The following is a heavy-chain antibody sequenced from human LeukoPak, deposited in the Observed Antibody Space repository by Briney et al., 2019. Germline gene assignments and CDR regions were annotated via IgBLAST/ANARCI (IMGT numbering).Heavy chain of an antibody. D-gene: IGHD3-16*01. CDR1: GFTFSSYA. CDR3: AKVYEYTDY. J-gene: IGHJ4*02. Sequence: PGGSLRLSCAASGFTFSSYAMTWVRQAPGKGLEWVSGISGSGGSTYYADSVKGRFTTSRDNSKNTLYLQMNSLRVEDTAVYYCAKVYEYTDYWGQGILVTVSS. V-gene: IGHV3-23*01. CDR2: ISGSGGST.